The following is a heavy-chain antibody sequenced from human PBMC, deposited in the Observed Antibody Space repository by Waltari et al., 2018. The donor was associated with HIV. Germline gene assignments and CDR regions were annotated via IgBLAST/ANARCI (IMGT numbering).Heavy chain of an antibody. V-gene: IGHV4-61*02. J-gene: IGHJ4*02. CDR1: GGSISSGSYY. CDR2: IYTSRST. D-gene: IGHD4-17*01. CDR3: ARATGDSPFDY. Sequence: QEQLQESGPGLVKPSQTLSLTCTVSGGSISSGSYYWSWIRQPAGKGLEWIGRIYTSRSTNYNPSLKSRVTISVDTSKNQLSLKLSSVTAADTAVYYCARATGDSPFDYWGQGTLVTVSS.